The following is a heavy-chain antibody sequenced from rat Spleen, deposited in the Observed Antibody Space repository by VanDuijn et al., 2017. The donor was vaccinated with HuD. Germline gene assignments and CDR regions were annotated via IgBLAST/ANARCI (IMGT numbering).Heavy chain of an antibody. CDR1: GFTFSDYY. D-gene: IGHD2-7*01. V-gene: IGHV5-22*01. CDR2: ISYEGSST. J-gene: IGHJ2*01. Sequence: EVQLVESGGGLVQPGRSLKLSCAASGFTFSDYYMAWVRQAPKKGLEWVASISYEGSSTYYGDSVKGRFTISRDNAKSTLYLQMNSLRSEDTATYYCARQRISYVGFFDYWGQGVMVTVSS. CDR3: ARQRISYVGFFDY.